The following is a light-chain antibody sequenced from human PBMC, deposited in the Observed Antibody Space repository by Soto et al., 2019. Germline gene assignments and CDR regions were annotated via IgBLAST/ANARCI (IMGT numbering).Light chain of an antibody. Sequence: DIQMTQSPSTLSASVGDRVTITCRASQSISSWLAWYQQKPGKAPKLLIYDASSLESGVPSRFSGSGSGTEFTLTISSLQPEDFATYYCQHSYTSPFTFGPGTKVDIK. V-gene: IGKV1-5*01. J-gene: IGKJ3*01. CDR1: QSISSW. CDR3: QHSYTSPFT. CDR2: DAS.